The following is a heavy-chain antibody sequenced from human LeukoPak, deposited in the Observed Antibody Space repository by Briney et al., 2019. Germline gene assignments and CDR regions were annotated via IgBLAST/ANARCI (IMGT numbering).Heavy chain of an antibody. CDR2: ISSSSSYT. J-gene: IGHJ3*02. V-gene: IGHV3-21*01. D-gene: IGHD1-26*01. CDR1: GFTFSSYS. Sequence: PGRSLRLSCAASGFTFSSYSMNWVRQAPGKGLEWVSSISSSSSYTYYADSVKGRFTISRDNAKNSLCLQMNSLRAEDTAVYYCARDPTGIVGAIDAFDIWGQGTMVTVSS. CDR3: ARDPTGIVGAIDAFDI.